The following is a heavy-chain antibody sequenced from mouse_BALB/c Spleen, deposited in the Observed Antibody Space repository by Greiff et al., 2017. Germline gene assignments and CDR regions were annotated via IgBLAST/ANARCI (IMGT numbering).Heavy chain of an antibody. V-gene: IGHV1-69*02. J-gene: IGHJ3*01. Sequence: QVQLQQSGAELVRPGASVKLSCKASGYTFTSYWINWVKQRPGQGLEWIGNIYPSDSYTNYNQKFKDKATLTVDKSSSTAYMQLSSPTSEDSAVYYCTRGGAFFAYWGQGTLVTVSA. CDR1: GYTFTSYW. CDR3: TRGGAFFAY. CDR2: IYPSDSYT.